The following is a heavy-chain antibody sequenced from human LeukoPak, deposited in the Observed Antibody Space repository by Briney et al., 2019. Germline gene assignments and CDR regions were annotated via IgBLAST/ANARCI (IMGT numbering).Heavy chain of an antibody. CDR3: AKDNGYSSGYYDY. Sequence: GGSLRLSCAASGFTFSSYGMHWVRQAPGKGLEWVAVISYDGSNKYYADSVKGRFTISRDNSKNTLYLQMNSLRAEDTAVYYCAKDNGYSSGYYDYWGQGTLVTVSS. CDR1: GFTFSSYG. V-gene: IGHV3-30*18. CDR2: ISYDGSNK. D-gene: IGHD3-22*01. J-gene: IGHJ4*02.